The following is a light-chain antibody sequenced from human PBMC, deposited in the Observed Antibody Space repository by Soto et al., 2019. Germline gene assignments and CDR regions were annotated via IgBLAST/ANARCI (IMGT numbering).Light chain of an antibody. CDR3: QQYNNWPFT. V-gene: IGKV3-15*01. Sequence: ETVMTQSPATLSVSPGERATLSCRPSQSVGSNLAWYQQRPGQAPRLLIYGASIRVTGIPARFSGSGSGTEFTLTISSLQSEDFAVYYCQQYNNWPFTFGQGTKLEIK. CDR1: QSVGSN. CDR2: GAS. J-gene: IGKJ2*01.